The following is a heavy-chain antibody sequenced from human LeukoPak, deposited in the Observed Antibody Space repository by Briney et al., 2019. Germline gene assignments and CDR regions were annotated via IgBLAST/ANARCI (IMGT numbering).Heavy chain of an antibody. J-gene: IGHJ4*02. Sequence: ASVKVSCKASGYTFTGYYMHWVRQAPGQGLEWMGWISAYNGNTNYAQKLQGRVTMTTDTSTSTAYMELRSLRSDDTAVYYCAXXXXXXXXXXXXYRSDENFDYWGQGTLVTVSS. CDR1: GYTFTGYY. CDR3: AXXXXXXXXXXXXYRSDENFDY. CDR2: ISAYNGNT. D-gene: IGHD3-16*02. V-gene: IGHV1-18*04.